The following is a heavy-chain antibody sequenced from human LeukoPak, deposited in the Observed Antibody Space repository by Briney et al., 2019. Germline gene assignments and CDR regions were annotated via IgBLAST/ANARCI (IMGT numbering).Heavy chain of an antibody. V-gene: IGHV3-49*03. J-gene: IGHJ3*02. CDR1: EFTPGVYA. CDR2: IRSKTYGGTA. CDR3: SRGVGSGNPVDI. Sequence: GGSLRLYCAASEFTPGVYAMSCFRQAPGGGLEWVVLIRSKTYGGTAEYAASVKGRFTISRDDSKSIAYLQMNSLKAEERAVYYCSRGVGSGNPVDIWGQGTMVNVS. D-gene: IGHD3-10*01.